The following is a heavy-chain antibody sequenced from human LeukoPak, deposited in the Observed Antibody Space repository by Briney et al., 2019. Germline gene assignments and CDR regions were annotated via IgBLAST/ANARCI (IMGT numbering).Heavy chain of an antibody. J-gene: IGHJ4*02. CDR3: AKDSVRYCSGGSCYSHFDY. CDR1: GFTFSSYG. Sequence: GGSLRLSCAASGFTFSSYGMHWVRQAPGKGLECVAVISYDGSNKYYADSVKGRFTISRDNSKNTLYLQMNSLRAEDTAVYYCAKDSVRYCSGGSCYSHFDYWGQGTLVTVSS. D-gene: IGHD2-15*01. V-gene: IGHV3-30*18. CDR2: ISYDGSNK.